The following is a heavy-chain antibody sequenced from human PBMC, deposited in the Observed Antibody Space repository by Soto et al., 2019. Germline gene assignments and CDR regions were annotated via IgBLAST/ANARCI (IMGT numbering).Heavy chain of an antibody. J-gene: IGHJ6*02. CDR3: ARTYYYYYAMDV. Sequence: WTWIRQQPGKGLEWIGYIYYSGTTYYNPPLKSRVTISVDTSKNQLSLKLSSVTAADTAVYYCARTYYYYYAMDVWGQGTTVTVSS. V-gene: IGHV4-31*02. CDR2: IYYSGTT.